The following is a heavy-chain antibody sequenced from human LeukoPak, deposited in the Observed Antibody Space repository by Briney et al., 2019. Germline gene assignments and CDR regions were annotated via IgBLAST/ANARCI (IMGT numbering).Heavy chain of an antibody. CDR2: ICHSGST. CDR1: GYSISSGYY. CDR3: AREVTEESFDY. V-gene: IGHV4-38-2*02. J-gene: IGHJ4*02. Sequence: SETLSLTCTVSGYSISSGYYWGWIRQPPGKGLEWIGSICHSGSTYYNPSLKSRVTISVDTSKNQFSLKLSSVTAADTAVYYCAREVTEESFDYWGQGTLVTVSS. D-gene: IGHD4-23*01.